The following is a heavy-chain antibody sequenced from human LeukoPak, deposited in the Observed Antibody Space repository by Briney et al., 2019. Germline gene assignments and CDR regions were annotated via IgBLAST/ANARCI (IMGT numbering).Heavy chain of an antibody. V-gene: IGHV3-30*18. CDR3: AKVTRGYYGSSEDY. Sequence: GRSLRLSCAASGFTFSSYGMHWVRQAPGKGLEWVAAISYDGSNKYYADSVKGRFTISRDNSKNTLYLQMNSLRAEDTAVYYCAKVTRGYYGSSEDYWGQGTLVTVSS. D-gene: IGHD3-10*01. J-gene: IGHJ4*02. CDR1: GFTFSSYG. CDR2: ISYDGSNK.